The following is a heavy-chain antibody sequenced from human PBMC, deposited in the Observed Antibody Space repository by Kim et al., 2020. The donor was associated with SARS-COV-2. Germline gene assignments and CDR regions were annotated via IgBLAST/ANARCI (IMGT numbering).Heavy chain of an antibody. CDR2: ISGSGGST. CDR3: AKEGGYCSSTSCYTGNIDY. CDR1: GFTFSSYA. V-gene: IGHV3-23*01. Sequence: GGSLRLSCAASGFTFSSYAMSWVRQAPGKGLEWVSAISGSGGSTYYADSVKGRFTISRDNSKNTLYLQMNSLRAEDTAVYYCAKEGGYCSSTSCYTGNIDYWGQGTLVTVSS. J-gene: IGHJ4*02. D-gene: IGHD2-2*02.